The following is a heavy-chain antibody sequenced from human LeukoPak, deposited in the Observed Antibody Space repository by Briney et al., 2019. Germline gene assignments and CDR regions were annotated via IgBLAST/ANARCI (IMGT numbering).Heavy chain of an antibody. CDR1: GYSFTSYW. J-gene: IGHJ4*02. CDR2: IYPGDSDT. D-gene: IGHD3-10*01. V-gene: IGHV5-51*01. Sequence: GESLKIACKGSGYSFTSYWIGWVRQMPGKGLEWMGIIYPGDSDTRYSPSFQGQVTISADKSISTAYLQWSSLKASDTAMYYCALYYYGSGSYYNTPFDYWGQGTLVTVSS. CDR3: ALYYYGSGSYYNTPFDY.